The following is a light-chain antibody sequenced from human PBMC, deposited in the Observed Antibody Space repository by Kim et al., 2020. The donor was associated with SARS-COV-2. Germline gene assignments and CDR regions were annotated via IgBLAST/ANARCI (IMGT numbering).Light chain of an antibody. Sequence: QAGLTQPPSMSKGLGQTATLTCTGNSNNVGNQGAAWLQQHQGHPPKLLSYRNNNRPSGISERLSASSSGNTASLTISGLQPEDEADYYCSAWDSSLSSWVFGGGTQLTVL. V-gene: IGLV10-54*01. CDR1: SNNVGNQG. CDR3: SAWDSSLSSWV. J-gene: IGLJ3*02. CDR2: RNN.